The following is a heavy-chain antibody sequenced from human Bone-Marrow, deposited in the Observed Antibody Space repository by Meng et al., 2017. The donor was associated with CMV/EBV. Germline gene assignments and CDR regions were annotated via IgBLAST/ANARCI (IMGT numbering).Heavy chain of an antibody. CDR2: ISWNSGSV. V-gene: IGHV3-9*01. J-gene: IGHJ4*02. CDR3: AKDSHGAYYAGSGNDYEY. D-gene: IGHD3-10*01. Sequence: SLKISCAGSGFSFDDYDMHWVRQAPGKGLEWVAGISWNSGSVGYADSVKGRFTISRDNAKNSLYLQMNSLRPEDTALYFCAKDSHGAYYAGSGNDYEYWGQGTQVTVSS. CDR1: GFSFDDYD.